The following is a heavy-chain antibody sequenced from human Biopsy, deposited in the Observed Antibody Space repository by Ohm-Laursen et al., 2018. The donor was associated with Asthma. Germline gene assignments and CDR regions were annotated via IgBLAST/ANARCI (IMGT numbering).Heavy chain of an antibody. CDR3: ASQSSGPNFWSDYYYSDY. Sequence: SLRLSCAASGFTFSSNGMHWVRQAPGKGLEWVAVISYDGSNKYYADSVKGRFTISRDNSKNTLYLQMNSLRAEDTAVYYCASQSSGPNFWSDYYYSDYWGQGTLVTVSS. CDR2: ISYDGSNK. V-gene: IGHV3-30*03. CDR1: GFTFSSNG. J-gene: IGHJ4*02. D-gene: IGHD3-3*01.